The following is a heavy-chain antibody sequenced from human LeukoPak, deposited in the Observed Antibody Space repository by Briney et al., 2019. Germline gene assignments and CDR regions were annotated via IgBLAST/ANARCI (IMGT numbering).Heavy chain of an antibody. CDR2: IYYSGST. Sequence: PSETLSLTCTVSGGSISSSTHYWGWIRQPPGKGLEWSGSIYYSGSTYYNPSLKSQVTISVDTSKNQFSLKLSSVTAADTAVYYCARLLPLASAYYFGYWGQGTLVTVSS. V-gene: IGHV4-39*01. J-gene: IGHJ4*02. CDR3: ARLLPLASAYYFGY. CDR1: GGSISSSTHY.